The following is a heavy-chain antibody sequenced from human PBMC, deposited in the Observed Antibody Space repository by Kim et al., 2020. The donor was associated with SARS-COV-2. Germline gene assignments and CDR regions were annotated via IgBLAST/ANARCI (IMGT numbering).Heavy chain of an antibody. D-gene: IGHD1-26*01. Sequence: YYASSVKGRFTISRDNSKNTLYLQMNSRRAEDTAVYYCAKLGATDDAFDIWGQGTMVTVSS. V-gene: IGHV3-23*01. CDR3: AKLGATDDAFDI. J-gene: IGHJ3*02.